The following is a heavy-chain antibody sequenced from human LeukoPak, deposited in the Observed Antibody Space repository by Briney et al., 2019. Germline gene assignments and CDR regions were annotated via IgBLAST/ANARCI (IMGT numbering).Heavy chain of an antibody. CDR1: GYTFTSYD. CDR2: MNPNSGNT. J-gene: IGHJ5*02. Sequence: ASVKVSCKASGYTFTSYDINWVRQATGQGLEWMGWMNPNSGNTGYAQKFQGRVTMTRSTSISTAYMELSSLRSKDTAVYYCAREAGVRGVIISGGFDPWGQGTLVTVSS. D-gene: IGHD3-10*01. V-gene: IGHV1-8*01. CDR3: AREAGVRGVIISGGFDP.